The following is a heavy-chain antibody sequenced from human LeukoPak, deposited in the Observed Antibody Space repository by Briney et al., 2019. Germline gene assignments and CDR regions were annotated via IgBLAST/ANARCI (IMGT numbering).Heavy chain of an antibody. CDR1: GYTFTRYY. Sequence: ASVKVSCKASGYTFTRYYMHWVRQAPAQGLEWMGIINPSLGSTSYTQKFQGRVTMTRDTSTSTVYMELSSLRSEDTAVYYCARALFGAREIYYYYMEVWGKGTTVTVSS. CDR2: INPSLGST. D-gene: IGHD3-16*01. J-gene: IGHJ6*03. V-gene: IGHV1-46*01. CDR3: ARALFGAREIYYYYMEV.